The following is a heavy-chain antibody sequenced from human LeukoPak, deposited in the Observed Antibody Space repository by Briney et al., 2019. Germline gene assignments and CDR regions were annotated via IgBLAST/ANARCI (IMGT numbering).Heavy chain of an antibody. J-gene: IGHJ4*02. V-gene: IGHV3-48*01. CDR3: AREYCSSTSCLYDY. D-gene: IGHD2-2*01. Sequence: ISSSSSTIYYADSVKGRFTISRDKAKNSLYLQMNSLRAEDTAVYYCAREYCSSTSCLYDYWGQGTLVTVSS. CDR2: ISSSSSTI.